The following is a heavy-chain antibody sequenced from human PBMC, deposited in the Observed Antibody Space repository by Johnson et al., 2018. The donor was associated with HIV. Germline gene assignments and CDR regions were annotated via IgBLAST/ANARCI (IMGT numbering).Heavy chain of an antibody. Sequence: QVQLVESGGGVVQPGRSLRLSCAASGFTFSNFGMHWVRQAPGKGLEWVAVISYDGSNKYYADSVQGRFTISRDNSKNTLYLQMNSRRAGDTAVYYCARALTTDAFGIWGQWTMVTVSS. D-gene: IGHD4-17*01. J-gene: IGHJ3*02. CDR2: ISYDGSNK. V-gene: IGHV3-30*03. CDR1: GFTFSNFG. CDR3: ARALTTDAFGI.